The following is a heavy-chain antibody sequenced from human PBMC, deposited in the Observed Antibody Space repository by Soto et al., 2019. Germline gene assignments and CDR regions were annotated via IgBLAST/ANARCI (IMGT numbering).Heavy chain of an antibody. CDR1: GFTFSSYW. CDR2: INSDGSTT. D-gene: IGHD4-17*01. V-gene: IGHV3-74*01. J-gene: IGHJ6*02. CDR3: ARGLRNYYGMDV. Sequence: EVQLVESGGGLVLPGGSLRLSCAASGFTFSSYWMHWVRQAPGKGLVWVSRINSDGSTTNYADSVKGRFTISRDNAKNTLYLQVNSLRAEDTAVYYCARGLRNYYGMDVWGQGTTVTVSS.